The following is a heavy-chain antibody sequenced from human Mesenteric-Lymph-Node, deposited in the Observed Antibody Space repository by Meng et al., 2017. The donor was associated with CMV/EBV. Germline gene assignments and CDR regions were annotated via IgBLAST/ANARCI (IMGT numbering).Heavy chain of an antibody. CDR2: IRLDGSDK. V-gene: IGHV3-30*02. CDR3: VKDIGLGGSRDY. J-gene: IGHJ4*02. D-gene: IGHD1-26*01. CDR1: GFTFSSFG. Sequence: GESLKISCAASGFTFSSFGIHWVRQAPGKGLEWVAFIRLDGSDKYYADSVKGRFTISRDNSRKTLYLQMSSLRDEDAAVYYCVKDIGLGGSRDYWGQGTLVTVSS.